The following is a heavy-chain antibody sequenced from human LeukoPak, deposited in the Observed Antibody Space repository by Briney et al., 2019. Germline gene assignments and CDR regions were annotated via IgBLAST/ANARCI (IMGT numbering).Heavy chain of an antibody. CDR1: GGSFSGYY. CDR3: ARSKPIAARYYYMDV. J-gene: IGHJ6*03. CDR2: INHSGST. Sequence: PSETLSLTCAVYGGSFSGYYWSWIRQPPGKGLEWIGEINHSGSTNYNPSLKSRVTISVDTSKNQFSLKLSSVTAADTAVYYCARSKPIAARYYYMDVWGKGTTVTVSS. D-gene: IGHD6-6*01. V-gene: IGHV4-34*01.